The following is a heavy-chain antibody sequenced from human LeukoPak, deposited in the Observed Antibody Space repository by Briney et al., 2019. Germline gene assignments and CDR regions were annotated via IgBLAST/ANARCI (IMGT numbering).Heavy chain of an antibody. Sequence: GGSLRLSCAASGFTFSSYGMHWVRQAPGKGLEWVAVISYDGGNEYYADSVKGRFTISRDNSRDTLYLQMSSLRAEDTAVYFCARGNYYGSGDSPHYFDFGGQGTLVTVSS. CDR2: ISYDGGNE. CDR1: GFTFSSYG. CDR3: ARGNYYGSGDSPHYFDF. D-gene: IGHD3-10*01. J-gene: IGHJ4*02. V-gene: IGHV3-30*03.